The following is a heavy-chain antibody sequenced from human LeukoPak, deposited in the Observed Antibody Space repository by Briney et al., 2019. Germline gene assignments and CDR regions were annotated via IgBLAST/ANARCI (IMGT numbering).Heavy chain of an antibody. V-gene: IGHV3-30*03. CDR1: GFTVSSNY. D-gene: IGHD1-26*01. CDR3: ARVVGLRGYYMDV. Sequence: GGSLRLSCAASGFTVSSNYMSWVRQAPGKGLEWVAVISYDGSNKYYADSVKGRFTISRDNSKNTLYLQMNSLRAEDTAVYYCARVVGLRGYYMDVWGKGTTVTVSS. J-gene: IGHJ6*03. CDR2: ISYDGSNK.